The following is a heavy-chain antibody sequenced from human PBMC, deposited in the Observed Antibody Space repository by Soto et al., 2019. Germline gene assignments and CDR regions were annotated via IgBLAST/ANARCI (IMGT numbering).Heavy chain of an antibody. D-gene: IGHD3-22*01. V-gene: IGHV3-48*02. CDR1: GFTFSNYA. J-gene: IGHJ3*01. CDR3: ASRGGNYDSGGQRVDV. CDR2: ISSSSTTI. Sequence: EVQLTESGGGWVQPGGSLRLSCKASGFTFSNYAMNWVRQAPGKGLEWVSYISSSSTTIYYADSVKGRFTISRDNAKNSLYLQMTSLREEDTAMYYCASRGGNYDSGGQRVDVWGPGTKVTVSS.